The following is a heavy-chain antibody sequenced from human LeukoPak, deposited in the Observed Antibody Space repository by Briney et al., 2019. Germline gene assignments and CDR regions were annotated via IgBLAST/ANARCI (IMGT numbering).Heavy chain of an antibody. V-gene: IGHV1-18*01. CDR1: GYTFTSYG. CDR2: ISAYNGNT. J-gene: IGHJ3*02. CDR3: ARDRGVEGYSYGYGAFDI. D-gene: IGHD5-18*01. Sequence: ASVKVSCKASGYTFTSYGISWVRQAPGQGLEWMGWISAYNGNTNYAQKLQGRVTMTTDTSTSTAYMELRSLRSDDTAVYYCARDRGVEGYSYGYGAFDIWGQGTMVTVSS.